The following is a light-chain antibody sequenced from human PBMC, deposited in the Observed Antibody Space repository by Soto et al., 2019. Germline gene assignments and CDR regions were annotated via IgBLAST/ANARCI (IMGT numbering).Light chain of an antibody. CDR1: SSDVGRYNL. CDR3: CSYAGVGVV. CDR2: EGS. Sequence: QSALTQPASVSGSPGQSITISCTGTSSDVGRYNLVSWYQQHPGKAPKLMIYEGSKRPSGVSNRFSGSKSGNTASLTICGLQAEEEADYYCCSYAGVGVVFGGGTKLTVL. J-gene: IGLJ2*01. V-gene: IGLV2-23*01.